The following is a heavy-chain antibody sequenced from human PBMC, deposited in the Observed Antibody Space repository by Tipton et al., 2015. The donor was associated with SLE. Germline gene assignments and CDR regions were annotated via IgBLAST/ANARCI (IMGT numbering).Heavy chain of an antibody. D-gene: IGHD3-22*01. CDR2: INPNSGGT. Sequence: QSGAEVKKPGASVKVSCKASGYTFTGYYMHWVRQAPGQGLEWMGRINPNSGGTNYAQKFQGRATMTRDTSISTAYMELSRLRSDDTAVYYCARALLLLDSAFDYWGQGTLVTVSS. V-gene: IGHV1-2*06. CDR1: GYTFTGYY. CDR3: ARALLLLDSAFDY. J-gene: IGHJ4*02.